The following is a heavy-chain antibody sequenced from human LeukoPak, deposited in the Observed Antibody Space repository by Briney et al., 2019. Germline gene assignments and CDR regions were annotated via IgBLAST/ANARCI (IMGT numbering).Heavy chain of an antibody. CDR3: ARDYRELRQTPAFDI. J-gene: IGHJ3*02. D-gene: IGHD1-26*01. Sequence: GASVKVCCTTSGGTFSSSAITWVRQAPGQGLEWMGRIIPALNITSYAQKFQGRVTITADESTSTAYMELSSLRSEDTAVYYCARDYRELRQTPAFDIWGQGTMVTVSS. CDR2: IIPALNIT. CDR1: GGTFSSSA. V-gene: IGHV1-69*04.